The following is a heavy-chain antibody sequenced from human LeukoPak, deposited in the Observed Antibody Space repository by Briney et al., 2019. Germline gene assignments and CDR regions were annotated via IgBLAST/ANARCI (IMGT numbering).Heavy chain of an antibody. J-gene: IGHJ5*02. Sequence: SETLSLTCAVYGGSFSGYYWSWIRQSPGKGLEWIAEINHSGSTIYNPSLKSRVTISLDTSKNQFSLKLSSVTAADTAVYYCERAGSITIFGVVSRWFDPWGQGTLVTVPS. D-gene: IGHD3-3*01. CDR3: ERAGSITIFGVVSRWFDP. CDR2: INHSGST. CDR1: GGSFSGYY. V-gene: IGHV4-34*01.